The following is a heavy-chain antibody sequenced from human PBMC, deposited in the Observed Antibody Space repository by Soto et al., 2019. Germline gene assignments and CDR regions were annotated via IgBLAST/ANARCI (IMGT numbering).Heavy chain of an antibody. CDR3: ARGDGAGDI. D-gene: IGHD2-21*02. Sequence: QVQLAESGGGVVQPGRSLRLSCVASGFTFRSYGMHWVRQAPGKGLEWVAVIWYDGSYKYYTDSVKGRFTISRDNSKSTLSREMNSLRAEDTAVYSCARGDGAGDIWGRGTLVTVSS. CDR1: GFTFRSYG. CDR2: IWYDGSYK. J-gene: IGHJ2*01. V-gene: IGHV3-33*01.